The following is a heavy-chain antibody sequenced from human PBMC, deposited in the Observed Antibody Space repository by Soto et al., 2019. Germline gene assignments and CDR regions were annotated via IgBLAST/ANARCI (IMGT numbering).Heavy chain of an antibody. CDR2: TTSSGDVT. Sequence: VQLLESGGGLVQPGGSLRLSCGASGFTFTNYAMAWIRQAPGKGLAWVSSTTSSGDVTYYADSVKGRFTVSRDNSKYTLYLQMNSLRAEDTATYYCAKYSTTGASRLFDYWGQGTLVTVSS. D-gene: IGHD1-1*01. CDR3: AKYSTTGASRLFDY. V-gene: IGHV3-23*01. CDR1: GFTFTNYA. J-gene: IGHJ4*02.